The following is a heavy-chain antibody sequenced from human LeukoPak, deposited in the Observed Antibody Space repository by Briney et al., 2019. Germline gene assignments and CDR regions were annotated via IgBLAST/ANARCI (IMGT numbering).Heavy chain of an antibody. CDR1: GGSFSGFY. Sequence: SETLSLTCAVHGGSFSGFYWTWMRQPPGKGLEWIGTVYYTGNTYYNPSLKSRVAISVDTSKNQFSLQLTSMTAADTAVYYCARLRAMAGHRGGFDFWGRGTMLTVSS. V-gene: IGHV4-34*01. CDR2: VYYTGNT. CDR3: ARLRAMAGHRGGFDF. D-gene: IGHD4-23*01. J-gene: IGHJ3*01.